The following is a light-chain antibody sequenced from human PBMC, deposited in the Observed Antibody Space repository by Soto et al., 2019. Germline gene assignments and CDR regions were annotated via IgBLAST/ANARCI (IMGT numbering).Light chain of an antibody. CDR1: ERLLHSNGYNY. Sequence: DIVMTQYPLSLPVTPGEPASISCRSSERLLHSNGYNYLDWYLQKPGQSQQLLIFLGSNRASGVPDRFSGSGSGTDFTLKISRVEAEDVGVYYCMQALQTPWTFGQGTKVDIK. CDR2: LGS. CDR3: MQALQTPWT. V-gene: IGKV2-28*01. J-gene: IGKJ1*01.